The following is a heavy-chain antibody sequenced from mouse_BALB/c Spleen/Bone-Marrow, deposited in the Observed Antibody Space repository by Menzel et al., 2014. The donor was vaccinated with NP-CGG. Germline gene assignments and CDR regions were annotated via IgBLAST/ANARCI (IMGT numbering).Heavy chain of an antibody. V-gene: IGHV7-3*02. CDR1: GFTFTDYY. Sequence: EVQLQQSGGGLVQPGGSLRLSCATSGFTFTDYYMNWVRQPPGKALEWLGFIRNKANGYTTEYSASVKGRFTISRDNSQNILYLQMNTLRAEDSATYYCARDKGCVFFDYWGQGTTLTVSS. CDR2: IRNKANGYTT. J-gene: IGHJ2*01. CDR3: ARDKGCVFFDY.